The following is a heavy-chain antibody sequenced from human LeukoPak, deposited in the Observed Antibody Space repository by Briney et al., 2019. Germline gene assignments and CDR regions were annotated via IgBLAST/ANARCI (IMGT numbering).Heavy chain of an antibody. V-gene: IGHV3-23*01. CDR1: GFTFSSYA. CDR2: ISGSGGGT. CDR3: VKQPSALAGTYDY. J-gene: IGHJ4*02. Sequence: PGGSLRLSCAASGFTFSSYAMSWVRQAPGKGLEWVSAISGSGGGTYYADSVKGRFTISRDNSKNTLYLQMNSLRAEDTAVYYCVKQPSALAGTYDYWGQGTLVTVSS. D-gene: IGHD6-19*01.